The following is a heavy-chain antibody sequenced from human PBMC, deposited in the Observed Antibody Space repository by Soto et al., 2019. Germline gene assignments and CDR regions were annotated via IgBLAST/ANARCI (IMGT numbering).Heavy chain of an antibody. J-gene: IGHJ4*02. Sequence: PSETLSLTCTVSGGSISSTSYYWAWIRQPPGKGLEWIGSVYYSGNTYYGPSLKSRVTLSVDTSKNQFSLKLRSVTAADTAVYYCARHPNSGWLGYWGQGILVTVSS. CDR1: GGSISSTSYY. CDR2: VYYSGNT. V-gene: IGHV4-39*01. D-gene: IGHD5-12*01. CDR3: ARHPNSGWLGY.